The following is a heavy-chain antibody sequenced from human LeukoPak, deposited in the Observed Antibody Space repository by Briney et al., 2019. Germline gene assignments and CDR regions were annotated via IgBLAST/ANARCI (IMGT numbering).Heavy chain of an antibody. CDR1: GGSISSSSYY. J-gene: IGHJ4*02. Sequence: SETLSLTCTVSGGSISSSSYYWGWIRQPPGKGLEWIGSIYYSGSTYYNPSLKSRVTISVDTSKNQFSLKLSSATAADTAVYYCARARPLPIVVPAARPPDYWGQGTLVTVSS. D-gene: IGHD2-2*01. CDR3: ARARPLPIVVPAARPPDY. V-gene: IGHV4-39*01. CDR2: IYYSGST.